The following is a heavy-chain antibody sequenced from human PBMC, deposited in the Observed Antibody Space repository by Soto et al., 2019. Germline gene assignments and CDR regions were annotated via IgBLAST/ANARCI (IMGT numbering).Heavy chain of an antibody. Sequence: GSLRLSCAASGFTFSSYAMTWVRQAPGKGLEWVSVISGSGGSTHYADSVKGRSTIARDNSKNTLYLQVNSLRAEDAAVYYCAKEADISGYNPDYCVRTSCYEEGFPDFRSQGTLVTVSS. D-gene: IGHD2-2*01. V-gene: IGHV3-23*01. CDR2: ISGSGGST. CDR3: AKEADISGYNPDYCVRTSCYEEGFPDF. CDR1: GFTFSSYA. J-gene: IGHJ4*02.